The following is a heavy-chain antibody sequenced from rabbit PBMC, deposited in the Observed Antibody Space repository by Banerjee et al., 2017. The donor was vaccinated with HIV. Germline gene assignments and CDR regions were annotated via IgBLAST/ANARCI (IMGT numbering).Heavy chain of an antibody. V-gene: IGHV1S40*01. J-gene: IGHJ4*01. D-gene: IGHD4-1*01. CDR1: GFSFSSSYR. CDR3: ARDLAGVIGWNFNL. Sequence: QSLEESGGDLVKPGASLTLTCTASGFSFSSSYRICWVRQAPGKGLEWIACINTSSGNTVYASWAKGRVTISSDNAQNTVFLQLHSLTAADTATYFCARDLAGVIGWNFNLWGPGTLVTVS. CDR2: INTSSGNT.